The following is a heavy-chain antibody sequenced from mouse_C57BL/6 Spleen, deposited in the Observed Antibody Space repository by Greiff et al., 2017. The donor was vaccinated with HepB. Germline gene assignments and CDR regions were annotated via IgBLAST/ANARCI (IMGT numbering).Heavy chain of an antibody. CDR1: GYTFTSYW. V-gene: IGHV1-69*01. D-gene: IGHD3-2*02. Sequence: QVQLQQPGAELVMPGASVKLSCKASGYTFTSYWMHWVKQRPGQGLEWIGEIDPSDSYTNYNQKFKGKSTVTVDKSSSTAYMQLSSMTSEDSAVYYCARWTAQATSPDYWGQGTTLTVSS. CDR3: ARWTAQATSPDY. J-gene: IGHJ2*01. CDR2: IDPSDSYT.